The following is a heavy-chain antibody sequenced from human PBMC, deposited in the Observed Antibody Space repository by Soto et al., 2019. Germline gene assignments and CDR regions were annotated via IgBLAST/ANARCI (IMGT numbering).Heavy chain of an antibody. V-gene: IGHV1-18*01. CDR3: SLDWGLAVPGTNAHYYYGMGV. CDR2: ISLNNGDT. Sequence: QVQLVQSGGEVKKPGSSVKVSCKASGYTFTNYGISWVRQAPGQGLERMGWISLNNGDTNYAQNLQDRVAVTTYTCTSTAYMELESLRTDDTGVYYCSLDWGLAVPGTNAHYYYGMGVWGQGTTVTVS. D-gene: IGHD6-19*01. CDR1: GYTFTNYG. J-gene: IGHJ6*02.